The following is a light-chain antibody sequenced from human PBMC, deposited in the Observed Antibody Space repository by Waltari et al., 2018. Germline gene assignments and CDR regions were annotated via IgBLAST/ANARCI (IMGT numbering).Light chain of an antibody. CDR1: KSISKY. V-gene: IGKV3D-20*02. CDR3: QNHERLPAT. CDR2: ETS. J-gene: IGKJ1*01. Sequence: EIMLTQSPATLSLSPGERATLSCRASKSISKYLIWYQQKPGQAPRLLIYETSRRATGIPDRFSGSGSGTDFSLTISRLEPEDFAVYYCQNHERLPATFGQGTKVEFK.